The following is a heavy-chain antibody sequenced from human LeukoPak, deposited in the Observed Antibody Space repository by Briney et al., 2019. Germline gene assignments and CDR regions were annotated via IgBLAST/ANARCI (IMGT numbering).Heavy chain of an antibody. CDR3: AKTHYDLLDV. CDR2: MNNGPGAT. J-gene: IGHJ3*01. CDR1: GFSFSTSP. Sequence: GGSLRLSCAASGFSFSTSPMSWVRQPPGKGLEWVSAMNNGPGATFYRDSVRGRFTISRDDSKSTLYSQMNSLRAEDTGTYYCAKTHYDLLDVWGQGTMVTVSS. V-gene: IGHV3-23*01. D-gene: IGHD5-12*01.